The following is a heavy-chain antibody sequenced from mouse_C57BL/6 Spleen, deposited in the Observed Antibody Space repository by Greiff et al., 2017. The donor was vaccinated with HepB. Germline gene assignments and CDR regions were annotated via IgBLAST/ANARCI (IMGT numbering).Heavy chain of an antibody. CDR3: ARTDGTVDY. V-gene: IGHV1-55*01. CDR2: IYPGSGST. J-gene: IGHJ2*01. CDR1: GYTFTSYW. D-gene: IGHD4-1*01. Sequence: QVHVKQPGAELVKPGASVKMSCKASGYTFTSYWITWVKQRPGQGLEWIGDIYPGSGSTNYNEKFKSKATLTVDTSSSTAYMQHSSLTSEDSAVYYCARTDGTVDYWGQGTTLTVSS.